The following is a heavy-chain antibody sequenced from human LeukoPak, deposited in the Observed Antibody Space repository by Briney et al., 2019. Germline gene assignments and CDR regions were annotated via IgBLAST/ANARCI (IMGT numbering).Heavy chain of an antibody. CDR2: ISGSGTNT. D-gene: IGHD3-22*01. CDR1: GITLSNYG. Sequence: GGSLRPSHALSGITLSNYGMSSVRPAPGKGLESLSFISGSGTNTYYADFVKGRFTISRDNSKNSLYLQMNSMRAEDTAVYFCAKRGVVIRVILVGFHKEAYYFDSWGQGALVTVSS. J-gene: IGHJ4*02. CDR3: AKRGVVIRVILVGFHKEAYYFDS. V-gene: IGHV3-23*01.